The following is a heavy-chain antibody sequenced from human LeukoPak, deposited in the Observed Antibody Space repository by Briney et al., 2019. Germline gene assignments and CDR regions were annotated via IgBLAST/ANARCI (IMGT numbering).Heavy chain of an antibody. CDR2: IYYSGST. CDR3: ARRGGGQWLVLDY. J-gene: IGHJ4*02. D-gene: IGHD6-19*01. V-gene: IGHV4-30-4*01. Sequence: SETLSLTCTVSGGSISSGDYYWCWIRQPPGKGLEWIGYIYYSGSTYYNPSLKSRVTISVDTSKNQFSLKLSSVTAADTAVYYCARRGGGQWLVLDYWGQGTLVTVSS. CDR1: GGSISSGDYY.